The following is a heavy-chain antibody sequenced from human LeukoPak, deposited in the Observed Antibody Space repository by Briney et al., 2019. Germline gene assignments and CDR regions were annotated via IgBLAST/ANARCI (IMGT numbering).Heavy chain of an antibody. Sequence: GGSLRLSCAASGFTFSSYAMSWVRQAPGKGLEWVSAISGSGGSTYYADSVKGRFTISRDNSKNTLYLQMNSLRAEDTAVYYCAKDSRIAAAGTVDAFDIWGQGTMVTVSS. D-gene: IGHD6-13*01. V-gene: IGHV3-23*01. CDR1: GFTFSSYA. J-gene: IGHJ3*02. CDR3: AKDSRIAAAGTVDAFDI. CDR2: ISGSGGST.